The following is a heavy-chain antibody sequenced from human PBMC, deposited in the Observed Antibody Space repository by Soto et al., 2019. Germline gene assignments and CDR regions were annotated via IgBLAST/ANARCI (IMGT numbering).Heavy chain of an antibody. V-gene: IGHV5-51*01. CDR1: GYSFTSYW. CDR3: ARTIVVVPAATLDYGMDV. J-gene: IGHJ6*02. CDR2: IYPGDSDT. Sequence: PRESLKISCKGSGYSFTSYWIGWVRQMPGKGLEWMGIIYPGDSDTRYSPSFQGQVTISADKSISTAYLQWSSLEASDTAMYYCARTIVVVPAATLDYGMDVWGQGTTVTVSS. D-gene: IGHD2-2*01.